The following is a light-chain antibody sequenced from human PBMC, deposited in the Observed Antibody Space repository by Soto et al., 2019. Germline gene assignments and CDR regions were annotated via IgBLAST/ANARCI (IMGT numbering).Light chain of an antibody. CDR2: RAS. CDR3: XXYGSXPPIT. CDR1: QSVSSSY. J-gene: IGKJ5*01. V-gene: IGKV3-20*01. Sequence: EIVLTQSPGTLSLCPGERATLSCRAGQSVSSSYLAWYQQKPGQAPRLLIYRASSRATGIPDRFSGSGSGTDFTLTISRLEPEDFAVYYXXXYGSXPPITFGQGTRLEIK.